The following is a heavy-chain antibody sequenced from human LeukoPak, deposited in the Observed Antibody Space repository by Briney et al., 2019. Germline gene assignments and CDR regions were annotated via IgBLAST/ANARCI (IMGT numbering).Heavy chain of an antibody. J-gene: IGHJ6*02. CDR3: ARGRWPYYYYYGMDV. CDR1: GGTFSSYA. D-gene: IGHD5-24*01. Sequence: SVKVSCKASGGTFSSYAISWVRQAPGQGLGWMGRIIPIFGTANYAQKFQGRVTITADESTSTAYMELSSLRSEDTAVYYCARGRWPYYYYYGMDVWGQGTTVTVSS. CDR2: IIPIFGTA. V-gene: IGHV1-69*13.